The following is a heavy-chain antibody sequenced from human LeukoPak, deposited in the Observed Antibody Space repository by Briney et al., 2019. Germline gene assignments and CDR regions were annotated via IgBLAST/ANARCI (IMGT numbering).Heavy chain of an antibody. V-gene: IGHV1-3*01. D-gene: IGHD7-27*01. CDR1: GYTFTSYA. Sequence: ASVKVSCKAFGYTFTSYAMHWVRQAPGQRLEWMGWINAGNGNTKYSQKFQGRVTTTSDTSASTAYMELSSLSSEDTAVYYCALGKPTTAMIHYWGQGTLVTVSS. J-gene: IGHJ4*02. CDR2: INAGNGNT. CDR3: ALGKPTTAMIHY.